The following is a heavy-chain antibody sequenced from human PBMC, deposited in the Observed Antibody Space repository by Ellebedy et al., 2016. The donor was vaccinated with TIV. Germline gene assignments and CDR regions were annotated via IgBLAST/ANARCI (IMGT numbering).Heavy chain of an antibody. Sequence: GESLKISCAASGFTFNSYAMPWVRQAPAQGLEWVAVMSRDGSSQYYADSVKGRFTVSRDNSMTPVYLEMNSLRAEDTALYYCARDLDKSSGWYGGAAYWGQGTQVTVSS. V-gene: IGHV3-30-3*01. CDR2: MSRDGSSQ. D-gene: IGHD6-19*01. CDR3: ARDLDKSSGWYGGAAY. CDR1: GFTFNSYA. J-gene: IGHJ4*02.